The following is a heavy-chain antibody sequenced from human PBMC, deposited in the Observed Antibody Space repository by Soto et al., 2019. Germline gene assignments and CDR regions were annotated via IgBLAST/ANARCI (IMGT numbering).Heavy chain of an antibody. CDR1: GFTFSSFA. Sequence: EVQLLESGGGLVQPGGSLRLSCAVSGFTFSSFAMSWVRQAPGKGLEWVAVISSSGGTTYYADSVKGRFTISRDNSKNTLYLQMNSLRAEDTAVYYCARDYSYACDYWGQGTRVTVSS. CDR3: ARDYSYACDY. J-gene: IGHJ4*02. CDR2: ISSSGGTT. V-gene: IGHV3-23*01. D-gene: IGHD3-16*01.